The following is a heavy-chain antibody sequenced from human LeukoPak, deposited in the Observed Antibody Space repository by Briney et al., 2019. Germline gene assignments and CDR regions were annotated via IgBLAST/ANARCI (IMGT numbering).Heavy chain of an antibody. CDR3: AKEGDVKGDYYYYYYMDV. CDR1: GYTFTSYG. Sequence: ASVKVSCKASGYTFTSYGISWVRQAPGQGLEWMGWVSAYNGNTNYAQKLQGRVTMTTDTSTSTAYMELRSLRSDDTAVYYCAKEGDVKGDYYYYYYMDVWGKGTTVTVSS. CDR2: VSAYNGNT. J-gene: IGHJ6*03. D-gene: IGHD3-16*01. V-gene: IGHV1-18*01.